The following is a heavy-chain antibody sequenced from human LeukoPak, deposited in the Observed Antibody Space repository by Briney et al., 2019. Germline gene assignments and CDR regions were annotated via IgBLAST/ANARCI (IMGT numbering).Heavy chain of an antibody. J-gene: IGHJ4*02. V-gene: IGHV4-59*01. CDR1: GDSISSYY. Sequence: PSETLSLTCTVSGDSISSYYWSWIRQPPGKGLERIGYIYHSGSTNYNPSLKGRVTISADTSKDQFSLKLASVTAADTAVYYCATGYSSTWYYFDYWGQGTLVTVSS. D-gene: IGHD6-13*01. CDR2: IYHSGST. CDR3: ATGYSSTWYYFDY.